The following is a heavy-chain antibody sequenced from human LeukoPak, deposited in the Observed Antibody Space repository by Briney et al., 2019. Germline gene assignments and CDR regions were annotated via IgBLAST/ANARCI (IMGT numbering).Heavy chain of an antibody. V-gene: IGHV3-66*01. CDR2: IYSGAST. CDR1: GFTVSSNY. CDR3: ASRASGWYIY. D-gene: IGHD6-19*01. Sequence: GGSLRLSCAASGFTVSSNYMSWVRQAPGKGLEWVSLIYSGASTYYADSVKGSFTISRDNSKNTLYLQMNSLRAEDTAVYYCASRASGWYIYWGQGTLVTVSS. J-gene: IGHJ4*02.